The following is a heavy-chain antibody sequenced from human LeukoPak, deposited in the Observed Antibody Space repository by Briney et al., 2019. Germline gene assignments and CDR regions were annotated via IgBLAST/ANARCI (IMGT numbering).Heavy chain of an antibody. CDR1: GGSFSGYY. J-gene: IGHJ4*02. CDR3: ARGKNRYYYSGSYYD. CDR2: INHSGST. D-gene: IGHD1-26*01. Sequence: PSETLSLTCAVYGGSFSGYYWSWIRQPPGKGLEWIGEINHSGSTNYNPSLKSRVTISVDTSKNQFSLKLSSVTAADTAVYYCARGKNRYYYSGSYYDWGQGTLVTVSS. V-gene: IGHV4-34*01.